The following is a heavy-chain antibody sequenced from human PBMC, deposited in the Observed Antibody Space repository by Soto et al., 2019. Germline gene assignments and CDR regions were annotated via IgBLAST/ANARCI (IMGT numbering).Heavy chain of an antibody. CDR3: ASFSAMITFGGVIEL. CDR1: GDSISGSRW. V-gene: IGHV4-4*02. J-gene: IGHJ4*02. D-gene: IGHD3-16*02. Sequence: SETLSLTCAVSGDSISGSRWWSWVRQSPGKGLDWIGEVYHTGTTRYNPSLKSRVTISVDTSKNQFSLKLSSVTAADTAVYYCASFSAMITFGGVIELWGQGTLVTVSS. CDR2: VYHTGTT.